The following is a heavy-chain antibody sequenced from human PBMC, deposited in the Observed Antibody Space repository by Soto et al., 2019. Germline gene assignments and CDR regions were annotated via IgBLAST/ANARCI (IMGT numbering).Heavy chain of an antibody. J-gene: IGHJ4*02. CDR1: GGTFSTCS. D-gene: IGHD4-17*01. V-gene: IGHV1-69*13. CDR3: AREGYGDYGKPFDY. CDR2: VIPIFGAA. Sequence: ASVKVSCNASGGTFSTCSFTGGRQAPGQGLEWMGGVIPIFGAANYAQKFQGRVTITADESTSTVYMDLSSLRSEDTAVYYCAREGYGDYGKPFDYWGQGTLVTVSS.